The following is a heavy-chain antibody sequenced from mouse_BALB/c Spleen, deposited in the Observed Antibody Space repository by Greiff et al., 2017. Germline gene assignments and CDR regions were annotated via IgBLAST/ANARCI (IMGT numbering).Heavy chain of an antibody. D-gene: IGHD1-1*01. CDR1: GFTFSSLG. V-gene: IGHV5-17*02. CDR3: ARLLRYAMDY. Sequence: EVKVVESGGGLVQPGGSRKLSCAASGFTFSSLGMHWVRQAPEKGLEWVAYISSGSSTIYYADTVKGRFTISRDNPKNTLFLQMTSLRSEDTAMYYCARLLRYAMDYWGQGTSVTVSS. CDR2: ISSGSSTI. J-gene: IGHJ4*01.